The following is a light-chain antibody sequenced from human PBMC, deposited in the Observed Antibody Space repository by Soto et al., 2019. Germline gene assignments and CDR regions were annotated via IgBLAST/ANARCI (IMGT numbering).Light chain of an antibody. Sequence: EIVLTQSPATLSLSPGERAILSCRASQSVSTFLAWFQQKPGQPPRLLIYNASNRTTGIPARFSGSGSGTDFTLSISSLEPEDFAVYYCQQRGDWPPITFGQGTRLGIK. J-gene: IGKJ5*01. V-gene: IGKV3-11*01. CDR3: QQRGDWPPIT. CDR1: QSVSTF. CDR2: NAS.